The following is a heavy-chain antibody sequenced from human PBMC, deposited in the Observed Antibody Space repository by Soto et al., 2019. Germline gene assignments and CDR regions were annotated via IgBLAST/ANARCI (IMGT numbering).Heavy chain of an antibody. D-gene: IGHD3-3*01. J-gene: IGHJ5*02. CDR3: GRAIFGINWFDP. Sequence: SETLSLTCTVSGGSISSITDYWGWIRQPPGKGLEWIGSIYYTGITFYNPSLESRVTISVDASKNQFSLNLNSVTAADTAVFYCGRAIFGINWFDPWGQGTLVTVSS. V-gene: IGHV4-39*01. CDR2: IYYTGIT. CDR1: GGSISSITDY.